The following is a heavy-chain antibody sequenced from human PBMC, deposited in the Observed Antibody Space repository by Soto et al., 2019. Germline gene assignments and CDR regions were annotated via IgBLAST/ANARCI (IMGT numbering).Heavy chain of an antibody. CDR2: IYHSGST. J-gene: IGHJ4*02. D-gene: IGHD5-18*01. CDR1: GGSISSGGYS. V-gene: IGHV4-30-2*01. CDR3: ARAGRYSYGCDY. Sequence: KTSETLSLTCAVSGGSISSGGYSWSWIRQPPGKGLEWIGCIYHSGSTYYNPSLKSRVTISVDRSKNQFSLKLSSVTAADTAVYYCARAGRYSYGCDYWGQGTLVTVSS.